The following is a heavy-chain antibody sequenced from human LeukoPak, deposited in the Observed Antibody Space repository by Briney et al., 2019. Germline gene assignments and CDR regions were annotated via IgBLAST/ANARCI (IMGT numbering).Heavy chain of an antibody. J-gene: IGHJ3*02. CDR2: MSPRSGDT. CDR1: GYTFTSYD. V-gene: IGHV1-8*01. CDR3: ARVRRDGYNWGDAFDI. Sequence: ASVKVSCKASGYTFTSYDIHWVRQATGQGLEWMGLMSPRSGDTAYAQKFQGRVTMTRNTSKGTAYMQLSGLRSEDSAMYYCARVRRDGYNWGDAFDIWGQGTRVTVSS. D-gene: IGHD5-24*01.